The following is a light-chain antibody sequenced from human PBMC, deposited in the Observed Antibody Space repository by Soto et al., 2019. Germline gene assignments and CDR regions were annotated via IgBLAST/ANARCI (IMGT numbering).Light chain of an antibody. Sequence: DIQMTQSPSSLSASVGDRVTITCRASQSIRTYLNWYQQKPGKAPKLVIYAASSLQSGVPSRFSGSGSGTDFTLTISSLQPEDFVTYYCQQSYSTPNTFGGGTKVEIK. CDR3: QQSYSTPNT. V-gene: IGKV1-39*01. CDR1: QSIRTY. J-gene: IGKJ4*01. CDR2: AAS.